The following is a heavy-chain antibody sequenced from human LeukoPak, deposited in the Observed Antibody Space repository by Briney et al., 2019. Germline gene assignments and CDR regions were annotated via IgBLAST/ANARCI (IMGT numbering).Heavy chain of an antibody. V-gene: IGHV1-8*01. CDR1: GYTFTSYD. CDR2: MNPNSGNT. J-gene: IGHJ4*02. CDR3: ARVLRYSSSWYFDY. Sequence: APVKVSCKASGYTFTSYDINWVRQATGQGLEWMGWMNPNSGNTGYAQKFQGRVTMTRNTSISTAYMELSSLRSEDTAVYYCARVLRYSSSWYFDYWGQGTLVTVSS. D-gene: IGHD6-13*01.